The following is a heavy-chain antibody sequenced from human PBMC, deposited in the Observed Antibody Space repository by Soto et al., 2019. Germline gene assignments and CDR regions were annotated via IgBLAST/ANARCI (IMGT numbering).Heavy chain of an antibody. Sequence: SQTLSLTCAISGDSVSTNIAAWSWIRQSPSRGLEWLGRILYRSSKWYNEYAVSVKSRMTINPDTSKNQFSLQLNSVTPEDTAVYYCARDAAPTLNYPHGMDVWGQGTAVTVSS. CDR3: ARDAAPTLNYPHGMDV. CDR2: ILYRSSKWYN. V-gene: IGHV6-1*01. D-gene: IGHD1-7*01. J-gene: IGHJ6*02. CDR1: GDSVSTNIAA.